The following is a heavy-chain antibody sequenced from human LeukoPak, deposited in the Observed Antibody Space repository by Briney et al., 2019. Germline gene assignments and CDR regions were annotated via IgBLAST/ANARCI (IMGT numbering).Heavy chain of an antibody. CDR2: ISCSSSHT. V-gene: IGHV3-11*05. J-gene: IGHJ4*02. CDR1: GFIFSDYY. CDR3: ARDMSSGWYAADY. Sequence: PGGSLRLSCAASGFIFSDYYMSWIRQAPGKGLEWVSYISCSSSHTNFAGSVKGRFTISRDNAKNSLYLQMNSLSAEDTAVYYCARDMSSGWYAADYWGQGTLVTVSS. D-gene: IGHD6-19*01.